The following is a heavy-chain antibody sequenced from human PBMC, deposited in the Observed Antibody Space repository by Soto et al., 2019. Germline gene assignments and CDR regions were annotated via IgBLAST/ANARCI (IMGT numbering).Heavy chain of an antibody. CDR3: ARGREQHPYYYYGMDV. V-gene: IGHV1-69*01. CDR2: IIPIFGTA. D-gene: IGHD6-13*01. Sequence: QVQLVQSGAEVKKPGSSVKVSCKASGGTFSSYAISWVRQAPGQVLERMGGIIPIFGTAHYAQKFQGRVTISADEATSTAYMELGSLRSEDTAVYYCARGREQHPYYYYGMDVWGQGTTVTVSS. J-gene: IGHJ6*02. CDR1: GGTFSSYA.